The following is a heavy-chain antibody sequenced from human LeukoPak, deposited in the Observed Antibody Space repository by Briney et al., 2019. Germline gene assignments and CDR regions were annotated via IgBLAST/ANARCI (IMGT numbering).Heavy chain of an antibody. CDR1: GFTFSSYS. CDR3: LRKQRSLCEGRIHHHQSDRQDFFVAANKRPESRGNAGELLCERVPAYGNKALDFDF. CDR2: ISSSSSYI. V-gene: IGHV3-21*01. J-gene: IGHJ2*01. D-gene: IGHD2-21*01. Sequence: PGGSLRLSCAASGFTFSSYSMNWVRQPPGKGLEWVSSISSSSSYIYYAYSVKGRFTFSSDNAKNSLYLPMYSLRAEDPALNYYLRKQRSLCEGRIHHHQSDRQDFFVAANKRPESRGNAGELLCERVPAYGNKALDFDFRGRGTLVTVSS.